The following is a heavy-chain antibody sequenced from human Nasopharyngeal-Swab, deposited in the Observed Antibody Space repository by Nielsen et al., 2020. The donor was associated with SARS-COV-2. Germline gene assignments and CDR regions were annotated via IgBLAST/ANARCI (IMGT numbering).Heavy chain of an antibody. CDR3: AKDDDSSGYHFDY. Sequence: GGSLRLSCTVSGGSVSSGSYYWSWIRQAPGKGLEWVSAISGSGGSTYYADSVKGRFTISRDNSKNTLYLQMNSLRAEDTAVYYCAKDDDSSGYHFDYWGQGTLVTVSS. CDR1: GGSVSSGSYY. V-gene: IGHV3-23*01. D-gene: IGHD3-22*01. CDR2: ISGSGGST. J-gene: IGHJ4*02.